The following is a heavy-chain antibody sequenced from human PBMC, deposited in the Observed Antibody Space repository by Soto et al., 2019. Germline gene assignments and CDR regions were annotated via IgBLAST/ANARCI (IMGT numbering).Heavy chain of an antibody. V-gene: IGHV1-46*01. CDR1: GYTFTSYY. D-gene: IGHD4-4*01. J-gene: IGHJ6*02. Sequence: QVQLVPSGAEVKKPGASVKVSCKASGYTFTSYYMHWVRQAPGQGLEWMGIINPSGGSTSYAQKFQGRFTMTRYTSTSTVYMELSSLRSEDTVVYCCARRLHPNIDHYYYYYGIDVWGQGTTVTVSS. CDR3: ARRLHPNIDHYYYYYGIDV. CDR2: INPSGGST.